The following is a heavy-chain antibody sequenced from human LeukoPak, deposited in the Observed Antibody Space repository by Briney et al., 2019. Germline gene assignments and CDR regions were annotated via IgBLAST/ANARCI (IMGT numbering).Heavy chain of an antibody. CDR1: GFTFSSYG. V-gene: IGHV3-30*18. J-gene: IGHJ4*02. CDR3: AKDKYFDWLLHFYFDY. Sequence: PGGFLRLSCAASGFTFSSYGMHWVRQAPGKGLEWEAVISYDGSNKYYADSVKGRFTISRDNSKNTLYLQMNSLRAEDTAVYYCAKDKYFDWLLHFYFDYWGQGTLVTVSS. D-gene: IGHD3-9*01. CDR2: ISYDGSNK.